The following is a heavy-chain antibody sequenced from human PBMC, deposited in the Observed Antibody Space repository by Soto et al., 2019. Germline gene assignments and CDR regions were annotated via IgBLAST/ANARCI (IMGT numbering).Heavy chain of an antibody. J-gene: IGHJ5*02. D-gene: IGHD4-17*01. Sequence: SETLSLTCAVSGYSISSGYYWGWIRQPPGKGLEWIGSIYHSGSTYYNPSLKSRVTISVDTSKNEFSLKLSSVTAADAAVYYCARARPGGQDDYGDYPTRSGLFDPWGQVTLVTVSS. CDR3: ARARPGGQDDYGDYPTRSGLFDP. CDR2: IYHSGST. V-gene: IGHV4-38-2*01. CDR1: GYSISSGYY.